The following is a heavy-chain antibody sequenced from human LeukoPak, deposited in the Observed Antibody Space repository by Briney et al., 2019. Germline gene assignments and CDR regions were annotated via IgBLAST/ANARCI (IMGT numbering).Heavy chain of an antibody. J-gene: IGHJ4*02. CDR2: INPNSGGT. D-gene: IGHD3-10*01. CDR3: ARDPPSHYGSGSPDY. Sequence: GASVKVSCKASGYTVTGYYMHWVRQAPGQGLEWMGWINPNSGGTNYAQKFQGWVTMTRDTSISTAYMELSRLRSDDTAVYYCARDPPSHYGSGSPDYWGQGTLVTVSS. CDR1: GYTVTGYY. V-gene: IGHV1-2*04.